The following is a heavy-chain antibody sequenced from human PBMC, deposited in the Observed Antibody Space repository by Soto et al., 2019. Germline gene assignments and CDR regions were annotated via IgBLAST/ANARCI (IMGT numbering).Heavy chain of an antibody. V-gene: IGHV4-30-4*01. CDR1: GGAIGSGDYY. D-gene: IGHD1-1*01. CDR3: ARDWNPTYFYYDMDV. Sequence: PSETLSLTCTVSGGAIGSGDYYWGWIRQPPGKGLEWIGYIYYSGSTYYNPSLKSRVTISVDTSKNQFSLKLSSVTAADTAVYYCARDWNPTYFYYDMDVYGKGTTVTVAS. CDR2: IYYSGST. J-gene: IGHJ6*04.